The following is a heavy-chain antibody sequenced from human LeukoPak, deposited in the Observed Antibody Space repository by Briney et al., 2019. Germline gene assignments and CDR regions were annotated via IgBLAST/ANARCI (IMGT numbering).Heavy chain of an antibody. CDR1: GDSVSSNSAA. V-gene: IGHV6-1*01. CDR3: ARALVDILTGYPNWFDP. D-gene: IGHD3-9*01. CDR2: TYYRSKWYN. Sequence: SQTLSLTCAISGDSVSSNSAAWNWIRQSPSRGLEWLGRTYYRSKWYNDYAVSVKSRITINPDTSKNQFSLQLNSVTPEDTAVYYCARALVDILTGYPNWFDPWGQGTLVTVSS. J-gene: IGHJ5*02.